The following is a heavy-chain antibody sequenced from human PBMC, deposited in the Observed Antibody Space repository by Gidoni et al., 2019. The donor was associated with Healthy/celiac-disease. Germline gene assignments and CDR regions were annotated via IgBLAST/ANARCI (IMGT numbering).Heavy chain of an antibody. Sequence: QVQLVQSGAEVKKPGSSVQVSCKASGGTFSSYAISWVRQAPGQGLEWMGGIIPIFGTSNYAQKCQGRVTITADESTSTAYMELRSLRSEDTAVYYCARGTPRWLQFYYYYGMDVWGQGTTVTVSS. CDR2: IIPIFGTS. D-gene: IGHD5-12*01. CDR1: GGTFSSYA. V-gene: IGHV1-69*01. J-gene: IGHJ6*02. CDR3: ARGTPRWLQFYYYYGMDV.